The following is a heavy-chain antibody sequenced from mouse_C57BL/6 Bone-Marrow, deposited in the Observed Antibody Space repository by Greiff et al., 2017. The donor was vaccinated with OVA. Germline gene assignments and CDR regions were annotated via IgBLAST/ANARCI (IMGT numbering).Heavy chain of an antibody. J-gene: IGHJ4*01. Sequence: EVKLVESGGDLVKPGGSLKLSCAASGFTFSSYGMSWVLQTPDKRLEWVATISSGGSYTYYPDSVKGRFTISRDNAKNTLYLQMSSLKSEDTAMYYCARHWGYYAMDYWGQGTSVTVSS. CDR2: ISSGGSYT. CDR1: GFTFSSYG. V-gene: IGHV5-6*02. CDR3: ARHWGYYAMDY.